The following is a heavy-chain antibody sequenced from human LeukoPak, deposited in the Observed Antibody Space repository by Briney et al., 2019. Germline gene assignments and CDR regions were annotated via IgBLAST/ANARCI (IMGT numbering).Heavy chain of an antibody. D-gene: IGHD6-6*01. CDR2: IYASGST. J-gene: IGHJ6*03. CDR1: GGSIITGGYY. V-gene: IGHV4-61*02. Sequence: PSETLSLTCTVSGGSIITGGYYWSWIRQAAGKRLEWIGRIYASGSTNYNPSLKSRVTISVDRSKNQFSLNLSSVTAADTAVYYCARDVRYSSSYYYYHYMDVWGKGTTVTVSS. CDR3: ARDVRYSSSYYYYHYMDV.